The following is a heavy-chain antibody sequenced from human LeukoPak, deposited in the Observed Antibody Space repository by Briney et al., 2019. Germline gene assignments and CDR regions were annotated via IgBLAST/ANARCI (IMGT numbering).Heavy chain of an antibody. J-gene: IGHJ4*02. CDR1: GYTFTSYG. Sequence: ASVKVSCKASGYTFTSYGISWVRQAPGQGLEWMGWISAYNGNTNYAQKLQGRVTMTTDTSTSTAYMELRSLRSDDTAVYYCARDSTITMVRGVIITANPFDYWGQGTLVTVSS. CDR3: ARDSTITMVRGVIITANPFDY. D-gene: IGHD3-10*01. CDR2: ISAYNGNT. V-gene: IGHV1-18*01.